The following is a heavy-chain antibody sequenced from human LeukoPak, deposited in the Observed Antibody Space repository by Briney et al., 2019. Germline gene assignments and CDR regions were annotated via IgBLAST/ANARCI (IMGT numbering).Heavy chain of an antibody. V-gene: IGHV3-64*01. CDR2: ISSNGGST. CDR3: ARNTEGSGDGGYFDY. Sequence: PGGSLRLSCAASGFTFSSYAMHWVRQAPGKGLEYVSAISSNGGSTYYANSVKGRFTISRDNSKNTLYLQMGSLRAEDMAVYYCARNTEGSGDGGYFDYWGQGTLVTVSS. D-gene: IGHD3-10*01. CDR1: GFTFSSYA. J-gene: IGHJ4*02.